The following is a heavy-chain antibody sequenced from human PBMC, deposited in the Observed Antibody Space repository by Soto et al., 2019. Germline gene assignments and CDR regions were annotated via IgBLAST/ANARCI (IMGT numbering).Heavy chain of an antibody. D-gene: IGHD6-6*01. J-gene: IGHJ6*03. CDR2: IYSGGST. CDR3: ARGSMDSSSSGFSDYSYYYYMDV. Sequence: EVQLVDSGGGLVQPGGSLRLSCTASGFTVSSDYMSWVRQAPGTGLLWVSVIYSGGSTYYADSVKGRFTISRDNSKNTQYLQMNSMRAEDTAVYYCARGSMDSSSSGFSDYSYYYYMDVWGKGTTVTVSS. V-gene: IGHV3-66*01. CDR1: GFTVSSDY.